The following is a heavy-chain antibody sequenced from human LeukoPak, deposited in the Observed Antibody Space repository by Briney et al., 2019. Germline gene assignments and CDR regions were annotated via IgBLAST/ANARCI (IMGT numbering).Heavy chain of an antibody. CDR3: AKGPYFVVVTGAFDI. CDR1: GFTVSSNY. CDR2: IYSGGST. D-gene: IGHD2-21*02. V-gene: IGHV3-53*01. Sequence: PGGSLRLSCAASGFTVSSNYMSWVRQAPGKGLEWVSVIYSGGSTYYADSVKGRFTISRDNSKNTLYLQMNSLRAEDTAVYYCAKGPYFVVVTGAFDIWGQGTMVTVSS. J-gene: IGHJ3*02.